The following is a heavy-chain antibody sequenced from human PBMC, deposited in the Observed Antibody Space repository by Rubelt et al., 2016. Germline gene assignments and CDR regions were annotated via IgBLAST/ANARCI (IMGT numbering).Heavy chain of an antibody. CDR2: IYYSGST. CDR1: GGSISSSSYY. D-gene: IGHD3-9*01. CDR3: ARGGNDILTGYYMFKGRFDY. V-gene: IGHV4-39*07. J-gene: IGHJ4*02. Sequence: QLQLQESGPGLVKPSETLSLTCTVSGGSISSSSYYWGWIRQPPGKGLEWIGSIYYSGSTYYNPSLKSRVTISVDTSKNQFSLKLGSVTAADTAVYYCARGGNDILTGYYMFKGRFDYWGQGTLVTVSS.